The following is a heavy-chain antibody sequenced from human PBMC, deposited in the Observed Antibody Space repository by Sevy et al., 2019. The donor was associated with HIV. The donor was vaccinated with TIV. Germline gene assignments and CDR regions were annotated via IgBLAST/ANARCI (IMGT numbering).Heavy chain of an antibody. CDR2: ISGSAGST. D-gene: IGHD2-15*01. J-gene: IGHJ6*02. Sequence: GGSLRLSCAASGFTFSTYTMSWVRQAPGKGLEWVSAISGSAGSTYYADLVQGRLTISRDKSKNTLYLQMNSLRAEDTVVYYRAKGDRTFYGLDVWGQGTTVTVSS. V-gene: IGHV3-23*01. CDR1: GFTFSTYT. CDR3: AKGDRTFYGLDV.